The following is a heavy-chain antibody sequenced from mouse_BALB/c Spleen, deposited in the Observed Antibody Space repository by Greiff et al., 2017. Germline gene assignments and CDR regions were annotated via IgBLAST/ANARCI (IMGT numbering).Heavy chain of an antibody. CDR3: ARYGNGDAMDY. Sequence: EVKLMESGGGLVQPGGSRKLSCAASGFTFSSFGMHWVRQAPEKGLEWVAYISSGSSTIYYADTVKGRFTISRDNPKNTLFLQMTSLRSEDTAMYYCARYGNGDAMDYWGQGTSVTVSS. J-gene: IGHJ4*01. V-gene: IGHV5-17*02. CDR2: ISSGSSTI. D-gene: IGHD2-1*01. CDR1: GFTFSSFG.